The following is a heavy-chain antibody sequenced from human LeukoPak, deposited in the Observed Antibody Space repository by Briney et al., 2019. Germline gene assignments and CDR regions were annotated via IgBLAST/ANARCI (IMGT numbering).Heavy chain of an antibody. CDR1: GFTFSSYW. Sequence: GGSLRLSCAASGFTFSSYWMSWVRQAPGKGLEWVSGISWNSGSIGYADSVKGRFTISRDNAKNSLYLQMNSLRAEDTALYYCAKDIVVAEGGAFDIWGQGTMVTVSS. CDR3: AKDIVVAEGGAFDI. V-gene: IGHV3-9*01. D-gene: IGHD3-22*01. CDR2: ISWNSGSI. J-gene: IGHJ3*02.